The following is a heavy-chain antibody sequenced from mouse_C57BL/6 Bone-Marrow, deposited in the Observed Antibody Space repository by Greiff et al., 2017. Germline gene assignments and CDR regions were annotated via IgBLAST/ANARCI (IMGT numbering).Heavy chain of an antibody. CDR3: ARSGVYYYGGPGYGC. CDR2: IDPTSGGT. V-gene: IGHV1-62-3*01. Sequence: QVQLQQPGAELVKPGASVKLSCKASGYTFTSYWMHWVKQRPGRGLEWIGRIDPTSGGTKYNEKFKSKATLTVDKPSSTAYLQLSSLTSEDSAVYYCARSGVYYYGGPGYGCRGHGTLVSV. J-gene: IGHJ3*01. CDR1: GYTFTSYW. D-gene: IGHD1-1*02.